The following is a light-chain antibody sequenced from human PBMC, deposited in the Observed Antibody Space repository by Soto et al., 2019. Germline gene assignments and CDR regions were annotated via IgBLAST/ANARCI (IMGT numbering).Light chain of an antibody. Sequence: DIQMPQSPSSLSASIGDRVTITCRARQTISDFLDWYQLKPGKAPKLLIYAASSMQSGVPSRFSGSGSGTDFTLTISRLQPEDFAAYSCQQYYSTLRTFGQGTKVDIK. CDR2: AAS. CDR3: QQYYSTLRT. CDR1: QTISDF. V-gene: IGKV1-39*01. J-gene: IGKJ1*01.